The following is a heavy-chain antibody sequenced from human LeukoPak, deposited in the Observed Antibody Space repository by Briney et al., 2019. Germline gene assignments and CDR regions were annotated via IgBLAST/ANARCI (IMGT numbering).Heavy chain of an antibody. CDR2: ISRSGGTI. Sequence: GGSLRLSCAASGLTYSKYAMSGVGQAPGKGLEWVSYISRSGGTIYYAESVKGRFTISRDNYKNTLHLQMNSLRDEDSAVSTSAKGGSISSHYYTFIDVWGPGTTVIVSS. CDR1: GLTYSKYA. V-gene: IGHV3-23*01. CDR3: AKGGSISSHYYTFIDV. D-gene: IGHD6-6*01. J-gene: IGHJ6*02.